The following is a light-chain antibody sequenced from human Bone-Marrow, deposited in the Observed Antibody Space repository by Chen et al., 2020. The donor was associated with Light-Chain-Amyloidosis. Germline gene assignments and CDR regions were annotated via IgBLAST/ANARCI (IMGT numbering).Light chain of an antibody. V-gene: IGLV2-18*02. CDR2: EVN. CDR1: SSDLGNWNC. J-gene: IGLJ3*02. Sequence: QSALTQSPSVSGSPGQSVTISCTGTSSDLGNWNCGSWHQQPPGTAPKLMIYEVNNRPSGRPVPFSVSWYGNTSSLTVSGLEDEDEANYYCSSFTDSNTGVFGGGTRLTVL. CDR3: SSFTDSNTGV.